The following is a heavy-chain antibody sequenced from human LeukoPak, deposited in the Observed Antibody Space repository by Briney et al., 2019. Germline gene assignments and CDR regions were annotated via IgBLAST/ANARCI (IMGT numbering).Heavy chain of an antibody. V-gene: IGHV4-34*01. CDR3: ARGHAPYDISAYYLH. Sequence: PSETLSLTCAVYGGSFSGYYWSWIRQPPGKGLEWIGEINHSGSTNYNPSLKSRVTISVDTSKNQFSLKLSSVTAADTAVYYCARGHAPYDISAYYLHWGQGTLVTVSS. D-gene: IGHD3-22*01. CDR2: INHSGST. J-gene: IGHJ4*02. CDR1: GGSFSGYY.